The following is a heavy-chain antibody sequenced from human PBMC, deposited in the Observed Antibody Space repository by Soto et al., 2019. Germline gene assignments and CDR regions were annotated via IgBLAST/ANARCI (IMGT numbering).Heavy chain of an antibody. J-gene: IGHJ4*02. Sequence: SETLSLTCTVSGGSISSSSYYWGWIRQPPGKGLEWIGSIYYSGSTYYNPSLKSRVTISVDTSKNQFSLKLSSVTAADTAVYYCARQTPIRYFDWPDYWGQGTLVTVSS. CDR1: GGSISSSSYY. CDR3: ARQTPIRYFDWPDY. CDR2: IYYSGST. V-gene: IGHV4-39*01. D-gene: IGHD3-9*01.